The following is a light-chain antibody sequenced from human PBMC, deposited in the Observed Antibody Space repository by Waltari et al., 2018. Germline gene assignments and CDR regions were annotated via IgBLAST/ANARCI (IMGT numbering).Light chain of an antibody. J-gene: IGKJ2*01. V-gene: IGKV3-20*01. Sequence: VLTQSPGTLSLSLGERATLFCRASQSVDMTYLAWYQQKPGQAPTLLIYKTSTRATGIPDRFSGSGSGTDFSLNINILEPGDAAVYYCQQFGRSPMYTFGLGTKLEIK. CDR2: KTS. CDR3: QQFGRSPMYT. CDR1: QSVDMTY.